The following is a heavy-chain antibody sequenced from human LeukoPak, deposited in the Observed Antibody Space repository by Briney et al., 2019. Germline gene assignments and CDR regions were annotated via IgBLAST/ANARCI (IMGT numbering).Heavy chain of an antibody. J-gene: IGHJ4*02. D-gene: IGHD3-22*01. Sequence: GRSLRLSCAASGFTFSSYGMHWVRQAPGKGLEWVAVIWYDGSNKYYADSVKGRFTISRDNSKNTLYLQMNSLRAEDTAVYYCARDAYYYDSSGLFDYWGQGTLVTVSS. CDR1: GFTFSSYG. CDR3: ARDAYYYDSSGLFDY. V-gene: IGHV3-33*01. CDR2: IWYDGSNK.